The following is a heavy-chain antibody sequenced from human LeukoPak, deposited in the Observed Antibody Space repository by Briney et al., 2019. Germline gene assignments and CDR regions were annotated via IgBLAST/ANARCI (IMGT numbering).Heavy chain of an antibody. Sequence: SSETLSLTCTVSGYSISGGYYWGWIRQPPGKGLEWIGSIYHSGSTYYNPSLKSRVTISVDTSKNQFSLKLSSVTAADTAVYYCARAIEVGAMTPFDYWGQGTLVTVSS. V-gene: IGHV4-38-2*02. CDR2: IYHSGST. CDR3: ARAIEVGAMTPFDY. J-gene: IGHJ4*02. CDR1: GYSISGGYY. D-gene: IGHD1-26*01.